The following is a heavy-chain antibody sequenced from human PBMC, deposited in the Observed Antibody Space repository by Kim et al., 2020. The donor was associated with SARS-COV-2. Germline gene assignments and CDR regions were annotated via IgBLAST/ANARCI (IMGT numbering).Heavy chain of an antibody. CDR2: INPSGGST. CDR3: ARVASSPTGGIVEGFDP. CDR1: GYTFTSYY. D-gene: IGHD2-21*01. Sequence: ASVKVSCKASGYTFTSYYMHWVRQAPGQGLEWMGIINPSGGSTSYAQKFQGRVTMTRDTSTSTVYMELSSLRSEDTAVYYCARVASSPTGGIVEGFDPWGQGTLVTVSS. V-gene: IGHV1-46*01. J-gene: IGHJ5*02.